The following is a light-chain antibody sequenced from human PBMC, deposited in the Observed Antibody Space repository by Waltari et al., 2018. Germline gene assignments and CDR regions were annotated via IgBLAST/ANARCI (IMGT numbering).Light chain of an antibody. CDR2: DVT. Sequence: QSALTQPASVSGSPGQSITISCTGSSSDIGDYDYFSWYQQHPGADPKIIIYDVTHRPSGISNRFSVSKSGSAASLTISGLQAEDEADYYCSSYTNRILVFGGGTKLTVL. CDR1: SSDIGDYDY. CDR3: SSYTNRILV. V-gene: IGLV2-14*03. J-gene: IGLJ2*01.